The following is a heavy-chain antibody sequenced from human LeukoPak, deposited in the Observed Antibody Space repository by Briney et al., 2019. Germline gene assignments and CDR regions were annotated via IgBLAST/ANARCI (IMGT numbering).Heavy chain of an antibody. V-gene: IGHV3-30*02. CDR3: ANAFRFWSGYSINWFDP. D-gene: IGHD3-3*01. Sequence: GGSLRLSCAASGFTFSSYGMHWVRQAPGKGLEWVAFIRYDGSNKYYADSVKGRFTISRDNSKNTLYLQMNSLRAEDTAVYYCANAFRFWSGYSINWFDPWGQGTLVTVSS. CDR1: GFTFSSYG. CDR2: IRYDGSNK. J-gene: IGHJ5*02.